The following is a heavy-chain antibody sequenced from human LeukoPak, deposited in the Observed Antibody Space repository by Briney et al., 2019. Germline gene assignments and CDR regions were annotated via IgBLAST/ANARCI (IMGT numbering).Heavy chain of an antibody. D-gene: IGHD2-8*01. J-gene: IGHJ6*03. CDR3: ARVPDLGYCTNGVCSGYMDV. CDR2: ISSSSSYI. V-gene: IGHV3-21*01. CDR1: GFTFSSYS. Sequence: PGGSLRLSCAASGFTFSSYSMNWVRQAPGKGLEWVSSISSSSSYIYYADSVKGRFTISRDNAKNSLYLQMNSLRAEDTAVYYCARVPDLGYCTNGVCSGYMDVWGKGTTVTVSS.